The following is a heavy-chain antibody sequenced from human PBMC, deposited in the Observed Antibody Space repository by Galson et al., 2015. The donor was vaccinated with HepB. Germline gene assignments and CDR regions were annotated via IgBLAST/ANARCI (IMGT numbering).Heavy chain of an antibody. CDR2: INSRGDRT. D-gene: IGHD2-15*01. J-gene: IGHJ4*02. V-gene: IGHV3-23*01. CDR3: AKDWLLED. CDR1: GFIFNSYA. Sequence: SLRLSCAASGFIFNSYAMTGVRQAPGKGLEWISTINSRGDRTYYADSVKGRFTISRDDSKNTLFLQVDSLPADDTAVYYCAKDWLLEDWGQGTLVTVSS.